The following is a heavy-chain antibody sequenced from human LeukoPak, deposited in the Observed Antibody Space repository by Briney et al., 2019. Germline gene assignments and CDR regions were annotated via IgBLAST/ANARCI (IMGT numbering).Heavy chain of an antibody. D-gene: IGHD3-10*01. V-gene: IGHV1-18*01. J-gene: IGHJ4*02. CDR1: DYTFISYG. CDR2: ISAYNHNT. Sequence: GSSVTVSCKASDYTFISYGITWVGQAPGQGLEWMGWISAYNHNTDYAQNLQGRVTMTTDTSTSTAYMELSSLRTDDTAVYYCARVYYYGSGSYYNIDYWGQGTLVTVSS. CDR3: ARVYYYGSGSYYNIDY.